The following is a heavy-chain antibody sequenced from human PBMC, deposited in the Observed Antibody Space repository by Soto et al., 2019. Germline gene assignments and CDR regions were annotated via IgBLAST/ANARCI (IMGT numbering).Heavy chain of an antibody. D-gene: IGHD3-22*01. CDR3: ARDHNDYYDSSGYYYFGAI. Sequence: GGSLRISCAASGFTFSRYAMHWVRQAPGKGLEWVAVISYDGSNKYYADSVKGRFTISRDNSKNTLYLQMNSLRAEDTAVYYCARDHNDYYDSSGYYYFGAIWGQGTMFT. V-gene: IGHV3-30-3*01. CDR1: GFTFSRYA. J-gene: IGHJ3*02. CDR2: ISYDGSNK.